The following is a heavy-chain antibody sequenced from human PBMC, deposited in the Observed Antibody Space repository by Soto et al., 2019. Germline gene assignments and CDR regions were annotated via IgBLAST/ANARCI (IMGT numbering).Heavy chain of an antibody. CDR2: IYKSATT. CDR1: GDSISTVDYF. Sequence: SETLSLTCSVSGDSISTVDYFWAWIRQPPGQALEYIGYIYKSATTYYNPSFQSRVAISLDTSNSQFSLNVTSVPSADSAVYFCARGRYCLTGRCFPNWFDSWGQGTLVTVSS. J-gene: IGHJ5*01. CDR3: ARGRYCLTGRCFPNWFDS. D-gene: IGHD2-15*01. V-gene: IGHV4-30-4*01.